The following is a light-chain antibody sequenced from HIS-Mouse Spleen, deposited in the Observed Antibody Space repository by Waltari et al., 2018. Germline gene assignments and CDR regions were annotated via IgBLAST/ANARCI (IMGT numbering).Light chain of an antibody. CDR3: SSYTSSSTLV. CDR1: SRDVGGYNY. CDR2: DVS. J-gene: IGLJ3*02. Sequence: QSALTQPASVSGSPGQSITISCTGTSRDVGGYNYVSWYQQHPGQAPKLMSYDVSNRPSVVSNRFSGSKSGNTASLTISGLQAEDEADYYCSSYTSSSTLVFGGGTKLTVL. V-gene: IGLV2-14*03.